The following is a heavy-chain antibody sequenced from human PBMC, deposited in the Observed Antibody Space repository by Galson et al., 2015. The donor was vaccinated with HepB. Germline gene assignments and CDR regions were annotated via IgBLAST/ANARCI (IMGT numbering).Heavy chain of an antibody. CDR2: TSSSSTYI. CDR3: ARDHEYFQH. CDR1: GFTFSSYT. V-gene: IGHV3-21*01. Sequence: LRLSCAASGFTFSSYTMNWVRQAPGKGLEWVSSTSSSSTYIYYADSVKGRFTISRDNAKNSLFLQMNSLRVEDTAVYYCARDHEYFQHWGQGTLVTVSS. J-gene: IGHJ1*01.